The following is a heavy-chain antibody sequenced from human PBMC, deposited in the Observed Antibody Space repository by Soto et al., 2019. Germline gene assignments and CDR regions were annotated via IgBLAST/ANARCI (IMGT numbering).Heavy chain of an antibody. D-gene: IGHD3-3*01. CDR1: GGSISSSSYY. CDR3: ASSWHRITIFGVEYYFDY. V-gene: IGHV4-39*01. CDR2: IYYSGST. J-gene: IGHJ4*02. Sequence: QLQLQESGPGLVKPSETLSLTCTVSGGSISSSSYYWGWIRQPPGKGLEWIGSIYYSGSTYYNPSLKSRVTISVDTSKNQFSLKLSSVTAADTAVYYCASSWHRITIFGVEYYFDYWGQGTLVTVSS.